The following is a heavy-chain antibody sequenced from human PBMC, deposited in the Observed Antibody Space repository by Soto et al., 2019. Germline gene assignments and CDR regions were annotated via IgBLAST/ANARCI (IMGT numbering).Heavy chain of an antibody. V-gene: IGHV4-4*07. CDR2: IYTSGST. D-gene: IGHD3-9*01. CDR3: ARHQVGYFEQDFYYYGMDV. CDR1: GGSISSYY. Sequence: SETLSLTCTVSGGSISSYYWSWIRQPAGKGLEWIGRIYTSGSTNYNPSLKSRVTMSVDTSKNQFSLKLSSVTAADTAVYYCARHQVGYFEQDFYYYGMDVWGQGTTVTVSS. J-gene: IGHJ6*02.